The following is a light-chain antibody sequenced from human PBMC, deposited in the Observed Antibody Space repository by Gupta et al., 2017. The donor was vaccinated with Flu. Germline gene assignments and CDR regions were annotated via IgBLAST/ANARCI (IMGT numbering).Light chain of an antibody. J-gene: IGKJ1*01. CDR1: ERRVYIDGNTY. CDR2: KGS. CDR3: THDVKWPWT. Sequence: DVVMTQSQLSLNVTLGQSASISCTSSERRVYIDGNTYLNWFQQRPGHSPRRLIHKGSNRDSGVPDRFSGNGSGTDFTLNISRVEAEDVGVYNCTHDVKWPWTFGQGTKVEI. V-gene: IGKV2-30*01.